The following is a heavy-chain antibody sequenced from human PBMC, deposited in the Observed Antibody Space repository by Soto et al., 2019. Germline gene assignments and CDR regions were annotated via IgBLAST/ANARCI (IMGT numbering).Heavy chain of an antibody. V-gene: IGHV4-31*03. D-gene: IGHD3-10*01. CDR3: ARDRMVRGVNVYYYGMDV. CDR2: IYYSGST. CDR1: GGSISSGGYY. Sequence: SETLSLTCTVSGGSISSGGYYWSWIRQHPGKGLEWIGYIYYSGSTYYNPSLKSRVTISVDTSKNQFSLKLSSVTAADTAVYYCARDRMVRGVNVYYYGMDVWGQGTTVTVSS. J-gene: IGHJ6*02.